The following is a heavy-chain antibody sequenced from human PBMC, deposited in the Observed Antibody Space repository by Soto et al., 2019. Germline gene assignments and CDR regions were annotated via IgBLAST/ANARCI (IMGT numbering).Heavy chain of an antibody. Sequence: PSETLSLTCTLSGASITSTTYFWAWIRQPPGKGLEWVGSIHYSGKTHYNPSLKSRVTISVDGSKNQFSLQMTSVTAADTAVYYCAKNLPRTGRFDYWGQGALVTVSS. CDR3: AKNLPRTGRFDY. J-gene: IGHJ4*02. CDR2: IHYSGKT. V-gene: IGHV4-39*01. CDR1: GASITSTTYF.